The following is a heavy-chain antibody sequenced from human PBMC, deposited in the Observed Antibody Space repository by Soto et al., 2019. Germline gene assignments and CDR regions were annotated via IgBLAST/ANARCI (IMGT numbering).Heavy chain of an antibody. J-gene: IGHJ6*03. V-gene: IGHV2-26*01. D-gene: IGHD6-19*01. CDR3: AQILFGRSVAGDYFYKDV. CDR2: IFSNVEK. Sequence: GSGPTLVNPTETLTLTCTVSGFSLASGKVGVTWIRQPPGKALEWLAHIFSNVEKSYRTSLKDRLTISEDTSKSQVVLTMTNVDPVDTATYYCAQILFGRSVAGDYFYKDVWGKGTTVTVSS. CDR1: GFSLASGKVG.